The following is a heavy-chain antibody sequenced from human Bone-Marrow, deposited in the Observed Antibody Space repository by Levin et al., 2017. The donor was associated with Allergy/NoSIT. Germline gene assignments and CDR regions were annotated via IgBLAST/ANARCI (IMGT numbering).Heavy chain of an antibody. J-gene: IGHJ4*02. CDR2: IIPDLEIS. Sequence: SVKVSCMASGDTFSSSSFNWVRQAPGQGLEWMGRIIPDLEISNYAQKFQGRVTIAADKSTSTVYMELSSLRSEDTAVYYCAGDYQTSGTYNSWGQGTLVTVSS. V-gene: IGHV1-69*02. D-gene: IGHD3-10*01. CDR1: GDTFSSSS. CDR3: AGDYQTSGTYNS.